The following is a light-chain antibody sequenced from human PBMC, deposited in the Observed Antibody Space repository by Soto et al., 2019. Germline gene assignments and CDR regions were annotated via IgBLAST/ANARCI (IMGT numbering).Light chain of an antibody. J-gene: IGKJ1*01. CDR1: QDVSTN. CDR2: GAS. V-gene: IGKV3-15*01. CDR3: QQYNKWPPWT. Sequence: EIVMTQSPATLSVSPGERATLSCRAGQDVSTNLAWYQQKPCQAPRPLIYGASPRATGVAARLSGSGSGPEVTLTITSQRSEEAAVYYCQQYNKWPPWTFGQGTNVEFK.